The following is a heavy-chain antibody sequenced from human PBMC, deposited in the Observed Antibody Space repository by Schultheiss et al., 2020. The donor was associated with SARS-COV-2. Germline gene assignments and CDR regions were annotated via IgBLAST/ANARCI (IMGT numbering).Heavy chain of an antibody. CDR1: GFTFSSYA. V-gene: IGHV3-30*14. CDR3: ARIDYYDSSGYLLDY. D-gene: IGHD3-22*01. CDR2: VSNDGTSK. J-gene: IGHJ4*02. Sequence: GGSLRLSCSASGFTFSSYAMHWVRQAPGKGLEWVAVVSNDGTSKYYADSVKGRFTISRDNSKNTLYLQMNSLRAEDTAVYYCARIDYYDSSGYLLDYWGQGTLVTVSS.